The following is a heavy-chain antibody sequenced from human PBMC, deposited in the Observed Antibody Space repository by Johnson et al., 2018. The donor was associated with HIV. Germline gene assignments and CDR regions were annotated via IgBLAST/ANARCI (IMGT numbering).Heavy chain of an antibody. CDR2: IKSKTDGGTT. V-gene: IGHV3-15*01. D-gene: IGHD2-15*01. Sequence: VQLVESGGGLVKPGGSLRLSCAASGFTFSNAWMSWVRQAPGKGLEWVGRIKSKTDGGTTDYAAPVKGRFTISRDDSKNTLYLQMNSLKTEDTAVYYCTTDPSGGSPVDACDIWGQGTMVTVSS. CDR3: TTDPSGGSPVDACDI. CDR1: GFTFSNAW. J-gene: IGHJ3*02.